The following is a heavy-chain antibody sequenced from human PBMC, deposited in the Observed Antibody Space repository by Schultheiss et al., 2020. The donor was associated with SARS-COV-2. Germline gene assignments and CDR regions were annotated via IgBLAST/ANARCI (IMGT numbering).Heavy chain of an antibody. CDR1: YW. CDR3: ARPIGYSSSDPFDY. CDR2: IYPGDSDT. V-gene: IGHV5-51*01. Sequence: YWSWIRQHPGKGLEWMGIIYPGDSDTRYSPSFQGQVTISADKSISTVYLQWGGLKASDTAMYYCARPIGYSSSDPFDYWGQGTLVTVSS. J-gene: IGHJ4*02. D-gene: IGHD6-6*01.